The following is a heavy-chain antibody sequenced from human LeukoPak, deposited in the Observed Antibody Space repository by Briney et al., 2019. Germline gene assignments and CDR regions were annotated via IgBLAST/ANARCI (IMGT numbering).Heavy chain of an antibody. CDR2: IYYSGST. D-gene: IGHD3-10*01. Sequence: SETLSLTCTVSGGSISSSSYYWGWIRQPPGKGLEWIGSIYYSGSTYYNPSLKSRVTISVDTSKNQFSLKLSSVTAADTAVYYCARSLGGSGSSKGLFDYWGQGTLVTVSS. V-gene: IGHV4-39*07. CDR3: ARSLGGSGSSKGLFDY. J-gene: IGHJ4*02. CDR1: GGSISSSSYY.